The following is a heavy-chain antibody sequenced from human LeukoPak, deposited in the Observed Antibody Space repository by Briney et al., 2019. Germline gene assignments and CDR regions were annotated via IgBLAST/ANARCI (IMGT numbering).Heavy chain of an antibody. Sequence: EGSLRLSCAASGFTFRTYGMHWVRQAPGKGLEWVAFTWSDGSEKYYADSVKGRFTISRDNSESTLYLQVNSLRPEDTAVYYCVQAISLGGGWGQGTLVTVSS. V-gene: IGHV3-30*02. CDR1: GFTFRTYG. J-gene: IGHJ1*01. CDR2: TWSDGSEK. CDR3: VQAISLGGG. D-gene: IGHD3-10*01.